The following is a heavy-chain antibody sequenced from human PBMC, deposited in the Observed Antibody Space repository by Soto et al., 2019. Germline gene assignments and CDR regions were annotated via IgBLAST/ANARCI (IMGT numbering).Heavy chain of an antibody. D-gene: IGHD1-26*01. V-gene: IGHV3-7*04. J-gene: IGHJ4*02. CDR1: GFTFSTYW. CDR3: PRGGWETPN. Sequence: GGSLTLSWVASGFTFSTYWMSWVRHSPGKWLEWVATRTPDGREKYYVDSVKGRLTMSRDNAKKSLYLQMNSLPAKATSVYYCPRGGWETPNWGPGTLVTVSS. CDR2: RTPDGREK.